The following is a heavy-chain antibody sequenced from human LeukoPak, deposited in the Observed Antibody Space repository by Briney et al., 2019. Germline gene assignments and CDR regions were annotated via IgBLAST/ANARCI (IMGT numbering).Heavy chain of an antibody. CDR2: INSSSSYI. D-gene: IGHD6-13*01. V-gene: IGHV3-21*01. J-gene: IGHJ4*02. CDR3: ARDGYSSSWPPGVDY. CDR1: GFTFSSHS. Sequence: GGSLRLSCAASGFTFSSHSMNWVRQAPGKGLEWVSSINSSSSYIYYADSLKDRFTICRDSAKNSLYLQMNRLRAEDTAVYYCARDGYSSSWPPGVDYWGQGTLVTVSS.